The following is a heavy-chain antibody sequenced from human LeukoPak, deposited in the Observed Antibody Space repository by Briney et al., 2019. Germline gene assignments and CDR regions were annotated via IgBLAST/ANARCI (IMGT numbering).Heavy chain of an antibody. J-gene: IGHJ4*02. Sequence: ASVKVSCKASGGTFSSYAISWVRQAPGQGLEWMGRIIPILGIANYAQKFQGRVTIIADKSTSTAYMELSSLRSEDTAVYYCVSGSDTAMADLDCWGQGTMVTVSS. D-gene: IGHD5-18*01. CDR2: IIPILGIA. V-gene: IGHV1-69*04. CDR1: GGTFSSYA. CDR3: VSGSDTAMADLDC.